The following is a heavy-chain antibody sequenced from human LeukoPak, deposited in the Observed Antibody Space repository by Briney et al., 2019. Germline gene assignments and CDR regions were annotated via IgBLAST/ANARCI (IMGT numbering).Heavy chain of an antibody. Sequence: QPGGSLRLSCAASGFNVSNNYMSWVRQAPGKGLEWVSVIYRGGSTYYADSVKGRFTMSRDNSKNTVYLQMDSLRAEDTAVYYCARDRGAAAGNWGQGTLVTVSS. D-gene: IGHD6-13*01. CDR1: GFNVSNNY. J-gene: IGHJ4*02. CDR3: ARDRGAAAGN. V-gene: IGHV3-53*01. CDR2: IYRGGST.